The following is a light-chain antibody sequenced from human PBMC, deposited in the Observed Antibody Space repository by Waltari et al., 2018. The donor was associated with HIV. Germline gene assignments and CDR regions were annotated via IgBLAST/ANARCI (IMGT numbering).Light chain of an antibody. CDR1: HIEYKD. V-gene: IGLV3-21*02. Sequence: SYLLTQPPSVSVAPGPTAKISCWGQHIEYKDVHWYQQKPGQAPVLVIYDYSDRPTGIPERFSGSNSGNTATLTVSMVEAGDEADYYCQLWDTSSDHPAFFGGGTKLTVV. J-gene: IGLJ2*01. CDR2: DYS. CDR3: QLWDTSSDHPAF.